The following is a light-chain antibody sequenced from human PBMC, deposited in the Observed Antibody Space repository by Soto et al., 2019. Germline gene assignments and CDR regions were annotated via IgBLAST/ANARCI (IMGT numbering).Light chain of an antibody. CDR2: DAS. J-gene: IGKJ1*01. V-gene: IGKV3-11*01. CDR3: QQRSNWPWT. Sequence: EIVLTPSPATLSLSTGERATLSCRASQSVSSYLAWYQQKPGQAPRLLIYDASNRATGIPARFSGSGSGTDFTLTISSLEPEDFAVYYCQQRSNWPWTFGQGTKV. CDR1: QSVSSY.